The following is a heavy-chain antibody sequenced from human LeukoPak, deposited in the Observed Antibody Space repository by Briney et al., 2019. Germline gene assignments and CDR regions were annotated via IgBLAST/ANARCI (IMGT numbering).Heavy chain of an antibody. D-gene: IGHD3-10*01. V-gene: IGHV1-69*06. Sequence: GASVKVSCKASGGTFSSYAISWVRQAPGQGLEWMGGIIPIFGTANYAQKFQGRVTITADKSTSTAYMELSSLRSEDTAVYYCAKGAPAAFNYYGSGSQVTYYYYYYMDVWGKGTTVTVSS. CDR3: AKGAPAAFNYYGSGSQVTYYYYYYMDV. CDR1: GGTFSSYA. J-gene: IGHJ6*03. CDR2: IIPIFGTA.